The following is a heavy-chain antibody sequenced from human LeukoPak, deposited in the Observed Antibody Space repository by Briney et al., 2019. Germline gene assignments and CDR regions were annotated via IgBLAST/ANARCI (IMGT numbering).Heavy chain of an antibody. CDR3: AKGVLRGYTYGLDY. J-gene: IGHJ4*02. Sequence: PGGSLRLSCAVSGFTFDDYAMHWVRQAPGKGLEWVSGISWNSGSIDYADSVKGRFTISRDNAKNSLYLQMNSLRAEDAALYHCAKGVLRGYTYGLDYWGQGTLVTVSS. CDR2: ISWNSGSI. CDR1: GFTFDDYA. D-gene: IGHD5-18*01. V-gene: IGHV3-9*01.